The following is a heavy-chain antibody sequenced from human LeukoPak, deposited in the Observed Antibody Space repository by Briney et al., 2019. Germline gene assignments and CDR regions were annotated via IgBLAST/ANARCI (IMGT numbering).Heavy chain of an antibody. CDR3: ARVSRGNYDSSGYSD. CDR2: VYSGGFT. D-gene: IGHD3-22*01. Sequence: PGGSLRLSCTVSGFIVTNNYMRWVRQAPGKGLEWVAVVYSGGFTNYSDSVEGRFTLSRDSSKNTLFLQMNTLKVEDTAVYYCARVSRGNYDSSGYSDWGQGTQVIVSS. CDR1: GFIVTNNY. J-gene: IGHJ4*02. V-gene: IGHV3-53*01.